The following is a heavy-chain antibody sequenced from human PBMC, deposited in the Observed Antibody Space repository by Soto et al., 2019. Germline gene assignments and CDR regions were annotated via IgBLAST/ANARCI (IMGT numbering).Heavy chain of an antibody. D-gene: IGHD2-2*01. CDR3: AKDMDLFIEVVPAATGSFDL. CDR2: TSGSGSNR. Sequence: EVQLLESGGGVVQPGGSLRLSCAASGFTFSNYGMSWVRLAPGKGLEWVAXTSGSGSNRYYADSVKCRFTITRDNSKEAVFLQMNSLRAEDTAIYYCAKDMDLFIEVVPAATGSFDLWGQGTLVTVSS. V-gene: IGHV3-23*01. CDR1: GFTFSNYG. J-gene: IGHJ4*02.